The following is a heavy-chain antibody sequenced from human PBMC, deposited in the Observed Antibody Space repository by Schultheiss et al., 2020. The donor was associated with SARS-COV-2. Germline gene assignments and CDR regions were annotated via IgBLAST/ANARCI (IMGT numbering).Heavy chain of an antibody. J-gene: IGHJ4*02. CDR1: GYIFTGYY. D-gene: IGHD1-26*01. CDR3: ARGYAGSFYLGAALDS. Sequence: ASVKVSCKASGYIFTGYYMHWVRQAPGQGLEWMGWINPNSGGTNYAQKFQGRVTMTRDTSISTAYMELSSLRPDDTAVYYCARGYAGSFYLGAALDSWGQGTLVTVSS. CDR2: INPNSGGT. V-gene: IGHV1-2*02.